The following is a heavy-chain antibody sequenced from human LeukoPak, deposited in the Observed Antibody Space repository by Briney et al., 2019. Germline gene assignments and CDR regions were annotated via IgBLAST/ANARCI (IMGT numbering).Heavy chain of an antibody. CDR2: IYSSGST. Sequence: KPSETLSRTCTVSGGSISSYYWSWIRQPPGKGLEWIGYIYSSGSTNYNPYLKSRVTMSVDTSKNQFSLKLSSVTAADTAVYYCARVPSLRRFDYWGQGTLVTVSS. CDR3: ARVPSLRRFDY. V-gene: IGHV4-59*08. J-gene: IGHJ4*02. CDR1: GGSISSYY. D-gene: IGHD4-17*01.